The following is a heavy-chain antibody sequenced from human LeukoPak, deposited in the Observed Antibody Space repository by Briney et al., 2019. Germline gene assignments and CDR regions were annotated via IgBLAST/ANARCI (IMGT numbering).Heavy chain of an antibody. V-gene: IGHV3-30-3*01. J-gene: IGHJ3*02. D-gene: IGHD5-18*01. CDR2: ISYDGSNK. Sequence: GGSLRLSCAASGFTFSSYAMHWVRQAPGKGLEWVAVISYDGSNKYYADSVKGRFTISRDNSKNTLYLQMNSLRAEDTAVYYCARSGGYSYGYDAFDIWGQGTMVTVSS. CDR1: GFTFSSYA. CDR3: ARSGGYSYGYDAFDI.